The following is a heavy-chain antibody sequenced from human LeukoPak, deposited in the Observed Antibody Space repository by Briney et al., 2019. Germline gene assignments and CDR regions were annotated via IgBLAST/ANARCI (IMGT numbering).Heavy chain of an antibody. D-gene: IGHD3-10*01. Sequence: GGSLRLSCSASGFXFSRYAIYWVRQAPGKGLEYVSAVSGNGGSTYYADSVKGRFTISRDNSKNTLYLQMSSLRAEDTAVYYCVKAVYYGSGSYPLFDPWGQGTLVTVSS. CDR2: VSGNGGST. V-gene: IGHV3-64D*06. CDR3: VKAVYYGSGSYPLFDP. J-gene: IGHJ5*02. CDR1: GFXFSRYA.